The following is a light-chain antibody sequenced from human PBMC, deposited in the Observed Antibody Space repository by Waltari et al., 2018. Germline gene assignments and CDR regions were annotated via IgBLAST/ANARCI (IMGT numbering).Light chain of an antibody. CDR1: QSVSSSY. J-gene: IGKJ4*01. CDR3: QQYGSSPQT. V-gene: IGKV3-20*01. Sequence: EIVLTQSPGTLSLSPGETATPSCRASQSVSSSYLAWYQQKPGQAPRLLIYGASSRATGIPDRFSGSGSGTDFTLTISRLEPEDFAVYYCQQYGSSPQTFGGGTKVEIK. CDR2: GAS.